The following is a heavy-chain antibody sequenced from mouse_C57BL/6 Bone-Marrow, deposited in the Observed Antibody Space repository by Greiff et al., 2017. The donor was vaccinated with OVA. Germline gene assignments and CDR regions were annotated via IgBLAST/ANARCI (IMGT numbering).Heavy chain of an antibody. Sequence: EVKLMESGGDLVKPGGSLKLSCAASGFTFSSYGMSWVRQTPDKRLEWVATISSGGSYTYYPYSVKGRFTISRDNAKNTLYLQMSSLKSEDTAMYYCARHNWGFDYWGQGTTLTVSS. CDR1: GFTFSSYG. J-gene: IGHJ2*01. V-gene: IGHV5-6*01. D-gene: IGHD4-1*01. CDR3: ARHNWGFDY. CDR2: ISSGGSYT.